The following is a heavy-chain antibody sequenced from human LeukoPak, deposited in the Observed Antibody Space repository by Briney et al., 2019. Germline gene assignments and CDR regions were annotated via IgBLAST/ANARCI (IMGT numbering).Heavy chain of an antibody. D-gene: IGHD6-13*01. CDR3: ASGKGIAGVGNFDY. CDR1: GYSVSTNNAA. Sequence: SQTLSLTCAISGYSVSTNNAAWNWIRQSPSRGLEWLGRTYYRSKWYNDYAVSVKGRITINPDTSKNQFSLQLKSVTPEDTAVYYCASGKGIAGVGNFDYWGQGTLVTVSS. V-gene: IGHV6-1*01. CDR2: TYYRSKWYN. J-gene: IGHJ4*02.